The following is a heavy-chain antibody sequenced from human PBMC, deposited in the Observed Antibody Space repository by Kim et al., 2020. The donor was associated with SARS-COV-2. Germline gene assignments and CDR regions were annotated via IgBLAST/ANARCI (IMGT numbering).Heavy chain of an antibody. Sequence: SETLSLTCAVYGWSFSGYYWSWIRQPPGKGLEWIGEINHSGSTNYNPYLKSRVTITVDTSKNQFSLKLSSVTAADTAVYYCARGQMITFGGVIVKYYYGMDVWGQGTTVTVSS. D-gene: IGHD3-16*02. CDR1: GWSFSGYY. J-gene: IGHJ6*02. V-gene: IGHV4-34*01. CDR2: INHSGST. CDR3: ARGQMITFGGVIVKYYYGMDV.